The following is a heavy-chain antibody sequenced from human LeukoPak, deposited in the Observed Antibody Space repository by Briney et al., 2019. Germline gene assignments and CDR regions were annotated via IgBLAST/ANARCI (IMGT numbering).Heavy chain of an antibody. Sequence: SETLSLTCTVSGGSISSYYWSWIRQPPGKGLEWIGYIYYSGSTNYNPSLKSRVTISVDTSKNQFTLKLSSVIAADTAVYYCARAGYDILTGYSPLYYYGMDVWGQGTTVTVSS. J-gene: IGHJ6*02. CDR1: GGSISSYY. D-gene: IGHD3-9*01. V-gene: IGHV4-59*01. CDR3: ARAGYDILTGYSPLYYYGMDV. CDR2: IYYSGST.